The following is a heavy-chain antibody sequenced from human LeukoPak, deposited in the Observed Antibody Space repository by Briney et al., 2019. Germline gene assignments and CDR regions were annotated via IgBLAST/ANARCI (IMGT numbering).Heavy chain of an antibody. CDR2: IHYNGRT. D-gene: IGHD3-10*01. Sequence: SETLSLTCAVSGGSVFGYYWSWIRLPPGKGLEWIGEIHYNGRTKYHPALKSRVTISADTPNNQFSLKLTSMTAADTAVYYCARHGDWYFALWGPGTLVTVSS. V-gene: IGHV4-34*01. J-gene: IGHJ2*01. CDR3: ARHGDWYFAL. CDR1: GGSVFGYY.